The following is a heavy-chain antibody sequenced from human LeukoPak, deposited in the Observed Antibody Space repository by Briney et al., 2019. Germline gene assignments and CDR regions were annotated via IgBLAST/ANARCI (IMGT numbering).Heavy chain of an antibody. V-gene: IGHV4-34*01. Sequence: SETLSLTCAVYGGSFSGYYWSWIRQPPGKGLGWIGEINHSGSTNYNPSLKSRVTISVDTSKNQFSLKLSSVTAADTAVYYCARSPIKGYRLLGYWGQGTLVTVSS. CDR1: GGSFSGYY. J-gene: IGHJ4*02. CDR3: ARSPIKGYRLLGY. D-gene: IGHD3-16*01. CDR2: INHSGST.